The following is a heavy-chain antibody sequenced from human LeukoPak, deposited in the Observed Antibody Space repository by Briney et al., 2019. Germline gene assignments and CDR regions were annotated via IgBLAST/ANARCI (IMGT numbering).Heavy chain of an antibody. Sequence: PGGSLRLSCAASGFTFSNYAMTWVRQAPGEGLEWVSGISGSGGSTYYADSVKGRFTISRDNSKNTLYLQMNSLRAEDTAVYYCAKVFRGSGYDDMVDYWGQGSLVTVSS. CDR1: GFTFSNYA. D-gene: IGHD3-22*01. V-gene: IGHV3-23*01. CDR3: AKVFRGSGYDDMVDY. J-gene: IGHJ4*02. CDR2: ISGSGGST.